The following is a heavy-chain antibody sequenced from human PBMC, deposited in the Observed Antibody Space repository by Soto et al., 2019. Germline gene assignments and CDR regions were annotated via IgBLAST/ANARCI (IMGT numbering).Heavy chain of an antibody. J-gene: IGHJ3*02. CDR1: GFTFSSYS. V-gene: IGHV3-21*01. D-gene: IGHD3-3*01. Sequence: EVQLVESGGGLVQPGGSLRLSCATSGFTFSSYSMNWVRQAPGKGLEWVSSISSTGTYIYYADSVKGRFTISRDNAKNSLYLQMNSLRAEDTAVYYCARRRNYDFWSGYFDAFDIWGQGTMVTVSS. CDR2: ISSTGTYI. CDR3: ARRRNYDFWSGYFDAFDI.